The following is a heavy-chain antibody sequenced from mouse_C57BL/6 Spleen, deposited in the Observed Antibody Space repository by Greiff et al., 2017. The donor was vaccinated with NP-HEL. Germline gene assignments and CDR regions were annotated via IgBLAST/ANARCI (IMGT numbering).Heavy chain of an antibody. CDR1: GYAFSSSW. J-gene: IGHJ2*01. CDR2: IYPGDGDT. Sequence: QVQLQQSGPELVKPGASVKISCKASGYAFSSSWMNWVKQRPGKGLEWIGRIYPGDGDTNYNGKFKGKATLTADKSSSTAYMQLSSLTSEDSAVYFCARGTTVVATPFDDWGKGTTLTVSS. V-gene: IGHV1-82*01. CDR3: ARGTTVVATPFDD. D-gene: IGHD1-1*01.